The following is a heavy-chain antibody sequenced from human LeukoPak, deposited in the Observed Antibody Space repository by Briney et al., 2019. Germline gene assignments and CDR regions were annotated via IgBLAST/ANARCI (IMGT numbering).Heavy chain of an antibody. CDR3: ARLKRLRLGELSLNY. D-gene: IGHD3-16*02. J-gene: IGHJ4*02. CDR1: GYTFIGYY. V-gene: IGHV1-2*02. CDR2: SNPNSGGT. Sequence: ASVKVSCKASGYTFIGYYMHWVRQAPGQGLEWMGWSNPNSGGTNYARKFQGRVTMTRDTSISTAYMELSRLRSDDTAVYYCARLKRLRLGELSLNYWGQGTLVTVSS.